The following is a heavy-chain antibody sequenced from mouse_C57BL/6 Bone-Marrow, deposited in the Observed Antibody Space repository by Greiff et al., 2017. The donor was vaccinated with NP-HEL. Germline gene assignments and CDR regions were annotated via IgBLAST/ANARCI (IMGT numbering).Heavy chain of an antibody. J-gene: IGHJ1*03. CDR2: ISSGGSYT. V-gene: IGHV5-6*02. CDR3: ARRWLLPWYFDV. CDR1: GFTFSSYG. Sequence: EVMLVESGGDLVKPGGSLKLSCAASGFTFSSYGMSWVRQTPDKRLEWVATISSGGSYTYYPDSVKGRFTISRDNAKNTLYLQMSSLKSEDTAMYYCARRWLLPWYFDVWGTGTTVTVSS. D-gene: IGHD2-3*01.